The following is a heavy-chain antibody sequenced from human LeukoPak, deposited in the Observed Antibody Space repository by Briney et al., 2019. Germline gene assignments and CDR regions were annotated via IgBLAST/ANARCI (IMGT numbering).Heavy chain of an antibody. J-gene: IGHJ1*01. V-gene: IGHV1-18*01. CDR2: ISAYNGNT. D-gene: IGHD3-9*01. Sequence: WASVKVSCKASGYTFTSYGISWVRQAPGQGLEWMGWISAYNGNTNYAQKLQGRVTMTTDTSTSTAYMELRSLRSDDTAVYYCARDHDILTGYYASEYFQHWGQGTLVTVSS. CDR1: GYTFTSYG. CDR3: ARDHDILTGYYASEYFQH.